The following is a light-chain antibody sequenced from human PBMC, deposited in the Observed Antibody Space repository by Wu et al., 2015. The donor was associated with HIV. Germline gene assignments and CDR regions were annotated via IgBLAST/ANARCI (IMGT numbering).Light chain of an antibody. J-gene: IGKJ1*01. Sequence: EIVLTQSPGTLSLSPGERATLSCRASQSVSSNYLAWYQQKPGQAPRLLIYGASSRATGIPDRFSGSGSGTDFTLIISRLEPEDFAVYYCQQYGTSRTWTFGQGTKVEIQ. V-gene: IGKV3-20*01. CDR3: QQYGTSRTWT. CDR2: GAS. CDR1: QSVSSNY.